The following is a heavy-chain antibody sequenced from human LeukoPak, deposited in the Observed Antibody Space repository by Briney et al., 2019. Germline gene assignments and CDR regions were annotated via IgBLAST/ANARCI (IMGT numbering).Heavy chain of an antibody. V-gene: IGHV3-30-3*01. CDR1: GFIFGNYP. Sequence: GGSLRLSCAASGFIFGNYPMHWVRQAPGKGLEWVAVISYDGSNKYYADSVKGRFTISRDNSKNTLYLQMNSLRAEDTAVYYCARWGYYDSSGYYYDHDSHYWGQGTLVTVSS. D-gene: IGHD3-22*01. CDR2: ISYDGSNK. CDR3: ARWGYYDSSGYYYDHDSHY. J-gene: IGHJ4*02.